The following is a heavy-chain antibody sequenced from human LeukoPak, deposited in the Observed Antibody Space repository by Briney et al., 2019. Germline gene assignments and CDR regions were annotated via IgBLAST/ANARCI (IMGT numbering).Heavy chain of an antibody. D-gene: IGHD3-10*01. Sequence: GGSLRLSCAASASTFSRYWMHWVRQAPGKGLVWVSRVKSDGSDTIYADSVKGRFTISRDNAKNTLYLQMDSLRAEDTAVYYCTTGIGNYYYYWGQGTLVTVAS. CDR1: ASTFSRYW. V-gene: IGHV3-74*01. CDR2: VKSDGSDT. CDR3: TTGIGNYYYY. J-gene: IGHJ4*02.